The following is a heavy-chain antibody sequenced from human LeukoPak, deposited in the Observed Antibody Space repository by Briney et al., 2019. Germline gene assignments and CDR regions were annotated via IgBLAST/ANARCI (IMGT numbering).Heavy chain of an antibody. Sequence: GGSLRLSCAASGFTFSSYNMNWVRQAPGKGLEWVSSISSSSSYIYYADSVKGRFTISRDNAKNSLYLQMNSLRAEDTAVYYCARVTWGDGYNYFDYWGQGTLVTVSS. CDR3: ARVTWGDGYNYFDY. D-gene: IGHD5-24*01. J-gene: IGHJ4*02. CDR1: GFTFSSYN. CDR2: ISSSSSYI. V-gene: IGHV3-21*01.